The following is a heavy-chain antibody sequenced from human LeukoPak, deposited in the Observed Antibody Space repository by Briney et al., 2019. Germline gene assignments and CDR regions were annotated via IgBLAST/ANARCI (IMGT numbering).Heavy chain of an antibody. V-gene: IGHV3-21*05. Sequence: PGGSLRLSCAAYGFTFNTFIMTSVRQAPGRGLGGAPYINRGGNYIYYAHSVKDRFTTSRHNAKHSLSLQLNGLRVEDTAVYYCARSHYDVLAASYKWTPDYWGQGTLVTVPS. D-gene: IGHD3-9*01. CDR2: INRGGNYI. CDR1: GFTFNTFI. CDR3: ARSHYDVLAASYKWTPDY. J-gene: IGHJ4*02.